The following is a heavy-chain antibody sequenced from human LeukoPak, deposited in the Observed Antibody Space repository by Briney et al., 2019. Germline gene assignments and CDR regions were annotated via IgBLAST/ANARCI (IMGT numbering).Heavy chain of an antibody. V-gene: IGHV3-7*01. CDR3: ARDDDWNYEDY. CDR1: GFTFSSYW. D-gene: IGHD1-7*01. J-gene: IGHJ4*02. CDR2: IKQDGSEK. Sequence: GGSLRLSCAASGFTFSSYWMSWVRQAPGKGLEWVANIKQDGSEKYYVDTVKGRFTISRDNAKNSLYLQMNTLRAEDTAVYYCARDDDWNYEDYWGQGTLVTVSS.